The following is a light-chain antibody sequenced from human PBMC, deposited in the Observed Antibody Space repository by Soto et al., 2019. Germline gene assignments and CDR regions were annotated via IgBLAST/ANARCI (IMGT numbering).Light chain of an antibody. CDR1: SSDVGGYNY. V-gene: IGLV2-14*01. J-gene: IGLJ2*01. Sequence: QSALTQPASVSGSPGQSITISCTGTSSDVGGYNYVSWYQQHPGKAPKLMIYDVSNRPSGVSNRFSASKSGNTASPTISGLQAEDEADYYCSSYTSRSTYVVFGGGTKVTVL. CDR2: DVS. CDR3: SSYTSRSTYVV.